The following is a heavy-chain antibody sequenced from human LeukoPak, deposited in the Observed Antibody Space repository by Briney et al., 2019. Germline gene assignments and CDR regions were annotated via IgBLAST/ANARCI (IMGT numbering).Heavy chain of an antibody. Sequence: GGSLRLSCAASGFTFSSYGMHWVRQAPGKGLEWVAVIWYDGSNKYYADSVKGRFTISRDNSKNTLYLQMNSLRAEDTAVYYCAKDFSEYYYYYYMDVWGKETTVTVSS. D-gene: IGHD3-3*01. J-gene: IGHJ6*03. CDR1: GFTFSSYG. CDR2: IWYDGSNK. CDR3: AKDFSEYYYYYYMDV. V-gene: IGHV3-33*06.